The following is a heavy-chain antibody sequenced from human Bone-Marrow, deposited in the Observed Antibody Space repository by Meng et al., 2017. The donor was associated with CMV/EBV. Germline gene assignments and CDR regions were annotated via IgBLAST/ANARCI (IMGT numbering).Heavy chain of an antibody. CDR2: TYYRSKWFN. CDR3: ARVDVGSGSNWFDP. V-gene: IGHV6-1*01. Sequence: CAISGVSVSSNSATWNWIRQSPSRGLEWLGRTYYRSKWFNDYAPSVQSRITITPNTSKNQFNLKLHSVTPGDTAVYYGARVDVGSGSNWFDPWGQGIMVTVSS. D-gene: IGHD3-10*01. J-gene: IGHJ5*02. CDR1: GVSVSSNSAT.